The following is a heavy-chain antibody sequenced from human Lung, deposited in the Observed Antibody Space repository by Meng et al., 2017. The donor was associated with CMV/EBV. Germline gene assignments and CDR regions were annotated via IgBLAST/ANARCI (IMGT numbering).Heavy chain of an antibody. D-gene: IGHD1-26*01. J-gene: IGHJ3*02. CDR2: ISSSSSYI. CDR3: ARDRYSGSSDAFDI. V-gene: IGHV3-21*01. CDR1: GFTFSSYS. Sequence: GGSLRLSCAASGFTFSSYSMNWVRQAPGKGLEWVSSISSSSSYIYYADSVKGRFTISTDNAKNSLYLQMNSLSAEDTAVYYCARDRYSGSSDAFDIWGRGTMVTVSS.